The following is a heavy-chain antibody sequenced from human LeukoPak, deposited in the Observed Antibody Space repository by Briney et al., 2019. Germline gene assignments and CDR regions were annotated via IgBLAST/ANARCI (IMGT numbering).Heavy chain of an antibody. D-gene: IGHD6-13*01. V-gene: IGHV3-23*01. CDR3: AKGGSKGPLRGSSWKIVWYFDL. CDR2: ISGSGGST. Sequence: PGWSLRLSCAASGFTFSSYWMNWARQAPGKGLEWVSAISGSGGSTYYADSVKGRFTISRDNSKNTLYLQMNSLRAEDTAVYYCAKGGSKGPLRGSSWKIVWYFDLWGRGTLVTVSS. J-gene: IGHJ2*01. CDR1: GFTFSSYW.